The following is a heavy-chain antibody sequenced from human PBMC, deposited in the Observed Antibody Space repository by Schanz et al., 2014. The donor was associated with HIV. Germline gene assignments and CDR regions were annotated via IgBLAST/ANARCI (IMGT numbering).Heavy chain of an antibody. V-gene: IGHV3-23*01. J-gene: IGHJ4*02. CDR3: AKSSDYAGNSFRRITFDY. CDR2: ISGNGGTA. D-gene: IGHD4-17*01. CDR1: GFTLKTYA. Sequence: EVQLLESGGGLVQPGGSLRLSCVVSGFTLKTYAMTWVRQAPGKGLEWVSGISGNGGTAYFADSVKGRFTMSRDNSRNTLYLQINSLRGDDSATYYCAKSSDYAGNSFRRITFDYWGQGTLVTVSS.